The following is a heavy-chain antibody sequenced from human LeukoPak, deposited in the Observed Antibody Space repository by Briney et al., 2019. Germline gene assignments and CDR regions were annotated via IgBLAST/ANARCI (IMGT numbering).Heavy chain of an antibody. CDR1: GGSISSAHW. V-gene: IGHV4-4*02. Sequence: PSETLSLTCAVSGGSISSAHWWSWVRPPPVKGLEWIGEVDHSGSTKYNPALKRRVTISVDKSKNQFSLRLSSVTAADTAVYYCARVHKYCSGISCYRFDPWGQGTLVTVSS. CDR3: ARVHKYCSGISCYRFDP. CDR2: VDHSGST. J-gene: IGHJ5*02. D-gene: IGHD2-2*01.